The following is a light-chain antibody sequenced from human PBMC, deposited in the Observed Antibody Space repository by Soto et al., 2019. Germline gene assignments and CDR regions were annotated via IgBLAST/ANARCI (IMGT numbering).Light chain of an antibody. CDR3: CSYAGTATV. Sequence: QSALTQPASVSGSPGQSITISCTGTSSDVGGYNYVSWYQQHPGKAPKLMIYEVSNRPSGVSNRFSGSKSGNPASLTISGLQAEDEANYYCCSYAGTATVFGTGTKLT. CDR1: SSDVGGYNY. V-gene: IGLV2-14*01. CDR2: EVS. J-gene: IGLJ1*01.